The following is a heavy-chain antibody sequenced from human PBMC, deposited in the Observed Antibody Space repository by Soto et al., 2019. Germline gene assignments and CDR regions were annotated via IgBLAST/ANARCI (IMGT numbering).Heavy chain of an antibody. CDR2: IYYSGST. Sequence: SETLSLTCTVSGGSISSGDYYWSWIRQPPGKGLEWIGYIYYSGSTYYNPSLKSRVTISVDTSKNQFSLKLSSVTAADTAVYYFARVRTDGRDDYYYYGLDFWGQGTKVTVSS. CDR1: GGSISSGDYY. V-gene: IGHV4-30-4*01. CDR3: ARVRTDGRDDYYYYGLDF. J-gene: IGHJ6*02.